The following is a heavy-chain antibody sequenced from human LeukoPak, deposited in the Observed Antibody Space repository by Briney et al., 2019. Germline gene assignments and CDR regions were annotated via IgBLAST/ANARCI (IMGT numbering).Heavy chain of an antibody. J-gene: IGHJ4*02. CDR2: INPNSGGT. D-gene: IGHD5-18*01. Sequence: ASVKVSCKASGYTFTSYGISWVRQAPGQGLEWMGWINPNSGGTNYAQKFQGRVTMTRDTSISTAYMELSRLRSDDTAVYYCARENGYSYGLGDYWGQGTLVTVSS. CDR1: GYTFTSYG. CDR3: ARENGYSYGLGDY. V-gene: IGHV1-2*02.